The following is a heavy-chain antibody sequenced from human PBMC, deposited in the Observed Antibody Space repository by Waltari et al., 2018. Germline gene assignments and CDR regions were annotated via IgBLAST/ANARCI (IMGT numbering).Heavy chain of an antibody. CDR1: GFSFSGST. Sequence: EVQVVASGGGLVQPGGSLKLSCAPSGFSFSGSTVDWVRQTSGKGREWVGRIRRQPYNDTTAYSASVKGRFTIPRDDSKNTPYLQMNNLMTEETAVYYCSGGEVTGTDFWGQGTLVTVSS. CDR2: IRRQPYNDTT. V-gene: IGHV3-73*01. J-gene: IGHJ4*02. CDR3: SGGEVTGTDF. D-gene: IGHD6-19*01.